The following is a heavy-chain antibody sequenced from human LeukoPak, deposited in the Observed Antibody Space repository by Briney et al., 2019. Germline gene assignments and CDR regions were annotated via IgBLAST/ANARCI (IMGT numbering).Heavy chain of an antibody. CDR3: AKNNWDSSSPVDY. CDR1: GFTFSSYG. V-gene: IGHV3-23*01. J-gene: IGHJ4*02. Sequence: PGRSLRLSCAASGFTFSSYGMHWVRQAPGKGLEWVSGISASGGGTYYADSVKGRFIISRDNSKNTLSLQMNSLRAEDTALYYYAKNNWDSSSPVDYWGQGTLVTVSS. D-gene: IGHD3-22*01. CDR2: ISASGGGT.